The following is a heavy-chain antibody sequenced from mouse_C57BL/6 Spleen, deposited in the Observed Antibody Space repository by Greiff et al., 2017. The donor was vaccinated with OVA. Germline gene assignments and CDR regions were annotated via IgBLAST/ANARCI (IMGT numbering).Heavy chain of an antibody. CDR2: IRSKSNNYAT. CDR1: GFSFNTYA. V-gene: IGHV10-1*01. Sequence: EVKVVESGGGLVQPKGSLKLSCAASGFSFNTYAMNWVRQAPGKGLEWVARIRSKSNNYATYYADSVKDRFTISRDDSESMLYLQMNNLKTEDTAMYYCVRQRNAMDYWGQGTSVTVSS. CDR3: VRQRNAMDY. J-gene: IGHJ4*01.